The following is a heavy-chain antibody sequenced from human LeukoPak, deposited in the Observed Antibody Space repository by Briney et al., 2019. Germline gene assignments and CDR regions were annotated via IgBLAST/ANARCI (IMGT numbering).Heavy chain of an antibody. CDR1: GYTFTSYG. Sequence: ASVKVSCKASGYTFTSYGISWVRQAPGQGLEWMGWISAYNGNTNYAQKFQGRVTMTRDTSISTAYMELSRLRSDDTAVYYCARVGYYDSSGYYPRYWGQGTLVTVSS. J-gene: IGHJ4*02. D-gene: IGHD3-22*01. CDR3: ARVGYYDSSGYYPRY. V-gene: IGHV1-18*01. CDR2: ISAYNGNT.